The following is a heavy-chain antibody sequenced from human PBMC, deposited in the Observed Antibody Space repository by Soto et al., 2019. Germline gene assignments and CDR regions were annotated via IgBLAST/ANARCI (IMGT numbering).Heavy chain of an antibody. CDR3: ARGDVGDYYGMDV. V-gene: IGHV3-21*01. Sequence: GGSLRLSCAASGFTFSIHSMNWVLQAPGKGLEWVSSISSRSSYIYYADSVKGRFTISRDNAKNSLYMQMNSLRAEDTAVYYCARGDVGDYYGMDVWGQGNTVTVS. D-gene: IGHD3-16*01. J-gene: IGHJ6*01. CDR2: ISSRSSYI. CDR1: GFTFSIHS.